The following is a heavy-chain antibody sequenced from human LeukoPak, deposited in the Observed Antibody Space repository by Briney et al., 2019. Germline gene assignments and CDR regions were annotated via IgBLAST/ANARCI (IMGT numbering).Heavy chain of an antibody. CDR1: GGSISSGGYY. V-gene: IGHV4-31*03. Sequence: SQTMSLTCTVSGGSISSGGYYWSWIRQHPGKGLEWIGYIYYSGSTYYNPSLKSRVTISVDTSKNQFSLKLSSVTAADTAVYYCARFVWCSSTSCYRPTGMDVWGQGTTVTVSS. J-gene: IGHJ6*02. CDR2: IYYSGST. CDR3: ARFVWCSSTSCYRPTGMDV. D-gene: IGHD2-2*01.